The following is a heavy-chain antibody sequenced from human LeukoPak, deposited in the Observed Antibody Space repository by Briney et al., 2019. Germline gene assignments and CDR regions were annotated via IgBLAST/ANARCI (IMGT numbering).Heavy chain of an antibody. CDR3: ARDRYSSAWYEE. V-gene: IGHV3-74*01. CDR2: INSGGRST. D-gene: IGHD6-19*01. CDR1: AFTFSRYW. Sequence: GGSLRLSCTASAFTFSRYWMHWVRQAPGKGLGWVSHINSGGRSTNYADSVKGRFTISREKAKNTLYLQMNSLRAEDTAVYYCARDRYSSAWYEEWGQGTLVTVSS. J-gene: IGHJ4*02.